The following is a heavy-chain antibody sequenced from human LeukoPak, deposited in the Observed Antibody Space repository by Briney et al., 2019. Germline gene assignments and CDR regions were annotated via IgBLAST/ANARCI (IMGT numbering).Heavy chain of an antibody. CDR2: IKRDGSEK. V-gene: IGHV3-7*03. CDR3: ARQYCSGGSCSLNAFDI. D-gene: IGHD2-15*01. Sequence: GGSLRLSCVASGFTFSDHSMMWVRQAPGKGLEGVANIKRDGSEKNYVDSVRGRFTVSRDNRENSLYLQMNSLRAEDTAVYYSARQYCSGGSCSLNAFDIWGQGTMVTVSS. J-gene: IGHJ3*02. CDR1: GFTFSDHS.